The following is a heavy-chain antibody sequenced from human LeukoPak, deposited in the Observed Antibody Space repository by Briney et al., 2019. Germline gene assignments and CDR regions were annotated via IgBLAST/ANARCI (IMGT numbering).Heavy chain of an antibody. CDR3: ARRATTERGVSYGLDY. Sequence: GGSLRLSCTASGFTFGDYAMSWFRQAPGKGLEWVGFIRSKAYGGTTEYAASVKGRFTISRDDSKRIAYLQMNSLKTEDTAVYYCARRATTERGVSYGLDYWGQGTLVTVSS. D-gene: IGHD5-18*01. V-gene: IGHV3-49*03. CDR2: IRSKAYGGTT. CDR1: GFTFGDYA. J-gene: IGHJ4*02.